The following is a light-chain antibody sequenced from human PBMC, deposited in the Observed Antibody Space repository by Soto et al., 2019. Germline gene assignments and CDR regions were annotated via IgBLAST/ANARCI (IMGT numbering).Light chain of an antibody. CDR2: DAS. V-gene: IGKV1-5*01. CDR3: QQYNSYSRT. Sequence: DIQMTQSPSTLSASLGDRVTITCRASQSISSWLAWYQQKPGKAPKLLIYDASSLESGVPSRFRGSGSGTEFTLTISSLQPDDFATYYCQQYNSYSRTFGQGTKVDIK. J-gene: IGKJ1*01. CDR1: QSISSW.